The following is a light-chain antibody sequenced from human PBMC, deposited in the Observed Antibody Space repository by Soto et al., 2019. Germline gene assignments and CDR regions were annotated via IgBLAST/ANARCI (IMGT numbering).Light chain of an antibody. CDR2: DAS. CDR3: QQRSNWPPT. J-gene: IGKJ5*01. Sequence: EIVLTQSPATLSSSPGETATLSCRASQYVGTRLAWYQHKPGQAPRLLIYDASNRAIGIPARFSGSGSGTDFTLTISSLEPGDCAVYYCQQRSNWPPTFGQGTRLEIK. CDR1: QYVGTR. V-gene: IGKV3-11*01.